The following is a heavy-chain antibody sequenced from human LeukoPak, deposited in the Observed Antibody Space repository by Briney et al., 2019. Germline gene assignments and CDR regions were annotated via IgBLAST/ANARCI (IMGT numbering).Heavy chain of an antibody. V-gene: IGHV4-59*08. J-gene: IGHJ4*02. Sequence: SETLSLTCTVSGGSISSYYWSWIRQPPGKGLEWIGYIYYSGSINYNPSLKSRVTISVDTSKYQFSLKLRSVTAADTAVYYCARYSGSYSGFDYWGQGTLVTVSS. CDR1: GGSISSYY. CDR2: IYYSGSI. CDR3: ARYSGSYSGFDY. D-gene: IGHD1-26*01.